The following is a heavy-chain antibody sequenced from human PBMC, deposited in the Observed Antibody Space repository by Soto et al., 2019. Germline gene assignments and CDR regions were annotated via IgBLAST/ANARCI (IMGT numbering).Heavy chain of an antibody. CDR1: GYTFTTFW. J-gene: IGHJ5*02. V-gene: IGHV5-10-1*01. CDR3: ARLFCSTTTCDSWFDP. Sequence: GESLKISCTGFGYTFTTFWISWVRQMPGKGLEWMGRIDPRDSYVNYSPSFQGHVTISLDKSIGTAYLQWGSLKASDTAMNYCARLFCSTTTCDSWFDPWGQGTMVTVSS. CDR2: IDPRDSYV. D-gene: IGHD2-2*01.